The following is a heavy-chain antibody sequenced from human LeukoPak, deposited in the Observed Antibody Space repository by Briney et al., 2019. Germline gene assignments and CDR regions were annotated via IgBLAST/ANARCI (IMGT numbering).Heavy chain of an antibody. V-gene: IGHV3-23*01. Sequence: PGGSLRLSCAASGFTFSSYAMSWVRQAPGKGLEWVSAISGSGGSTYYADSVKGRFTISRDSSKNTLYLQMNSLRAEDTAVYYCATRCSGGSCYPPFDYWGQGTLVTVSS. CDR1: GFTFSSYA. CDR2: ISGSGGST. D-gene: IGHD2-15*01. CDR3: ATRCSGGSCYPPFDY. J-gene: IGHJ4*02.